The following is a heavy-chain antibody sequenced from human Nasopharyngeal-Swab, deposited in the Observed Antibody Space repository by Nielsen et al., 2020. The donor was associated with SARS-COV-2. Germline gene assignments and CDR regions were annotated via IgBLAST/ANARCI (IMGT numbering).Heavy chain of an antibody. CDR3: AKDTYYDSSGYFLFGYAFDI. CDR1: GFTFSSYA. V-gene: IGHV3-23*01. CDR2: ISGSGGST. Sequence: GGPVRLSCAASGFTFSSYAMSWVRQAPGKWLQRVTAISGSGGSTYYADSVKGRFTISRDNSKNTLYLQMNSLRAEDTAVYYCAKDTYYDSSGYFLFGYAFDIWGQGTMVTVSS. D-gene: IGHD3-22*01. J-gene: IGHJ3*02.